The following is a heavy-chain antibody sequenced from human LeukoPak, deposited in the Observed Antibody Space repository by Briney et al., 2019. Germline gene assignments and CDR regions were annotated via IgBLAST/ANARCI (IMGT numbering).Heavy chain of an antibody. CDR2: IYHSGST. Sequence: SETLSLTCAVPGYSISSGYYWGWIRQPPGKGLEWIGSIYHSGSTYYNPSLKSRVTISVDTSKNQFSLKLSSVTAADTAVYYCARRGGYFDYWGQGTLVTVSS. CDR3: ARRGGYFDY. D-gene: IGHD3-16*01. J-gene: IGHJ4*02. CDR1: GYSISSGYY. V-gene: IGHV4-38-2*01.